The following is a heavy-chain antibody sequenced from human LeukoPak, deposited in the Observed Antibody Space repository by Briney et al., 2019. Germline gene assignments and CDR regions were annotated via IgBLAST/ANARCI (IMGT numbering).Heavy chain of an antibody. D-gene: IGHD3-10*01. V-gene: IGHV3-66*02. CDR2: IHSGGRA. CDR1: GFSVSSNY. CDR3: VGVETITMVRGASGDV. J-gene: IGHJ6*04. Sequence: GGSLRLSCAASGFSVSSNYMTWVRQAPGKGLEWVSVIHSGGRAYYADSVRGRFTTSRDNSKNTLDLQMNSLSVEDTAVYYCVGVETITMVRGASGDVWGKGTTVTVSS.